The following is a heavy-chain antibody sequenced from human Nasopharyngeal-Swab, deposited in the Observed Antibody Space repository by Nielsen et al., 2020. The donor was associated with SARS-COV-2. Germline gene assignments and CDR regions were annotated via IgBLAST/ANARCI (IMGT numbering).Heavy chain of an antibody. Sequence: ETLSLTCTVSGVSITSQYWSWIRQPPGNGLEWIGYISHNSGTSYNPSLKRRVTMFMDTSKNQFSLRLTSVTAADTAVYYCAKEGATGWFDSCGPGTLVTVSS. J-gene: IGHJ5*01. CDR2: ISHNSGT. V-gene: IGHV4-59*11. CDR3: AKEGATGWFDS. CDR1: GVSITSQY.